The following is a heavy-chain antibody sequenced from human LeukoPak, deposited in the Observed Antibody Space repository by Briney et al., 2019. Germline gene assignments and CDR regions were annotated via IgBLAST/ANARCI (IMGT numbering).Heavy chain of an antibody. Sequence: SETLSLTCTVFGDSVTGYFLNWVRQPPGKGLEWIGHIYKIWTTNYNPSFKSRLTISADTSKNQFSLQLRSVTAADTAVYYCVIGVGWQPDYWGQGALVTVSS. J-gene: IGHJ4*02. CDR1: GDSVTGYF. V-gene: IGHV4-59*02. D-gene: IGHD2-15*01. CDR3: VIGVGWQPDY. CDR2: IYKIWTT.